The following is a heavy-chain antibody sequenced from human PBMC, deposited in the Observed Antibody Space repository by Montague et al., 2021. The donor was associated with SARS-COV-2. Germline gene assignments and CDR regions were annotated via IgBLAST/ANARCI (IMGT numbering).Heavy chain of an antibody. CDR2: IPHDGTIE. CDR1: GFALGGHS. J-gene: IGHJ4*02. V-gene: IGHV3-30*03. CDR3: ARDAYKAAWYFDL. Sequence: SLRLSCAASGFALGGHSVHWVRQAPGRGLVWLGYIPHDGTIEDYADPVKGRFAISRDNAENTVYLQMNSLRVEDTAVYYCARDAYKAAWYFDLWGRGTLVPASS. D-gene: IGHD3-16*01.